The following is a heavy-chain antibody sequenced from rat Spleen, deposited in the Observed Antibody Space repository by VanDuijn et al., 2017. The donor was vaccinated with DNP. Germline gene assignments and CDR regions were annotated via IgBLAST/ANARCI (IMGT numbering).Heavy chain of an antibody. J-gene: IGHJ1*01. V-gene: IGHV3-1*01. CDR1: GYSITSNY. Sequence: EVQLQESGPGLVEPSQSLSLTCSVTGYSITSNYWAWIRKFPGNKMEWIGHISSSGSTSFNPSLESRISITRDTSKNQFLLRVNSVTTEDTATYYCARGLNYGGYNYYWYFDFWGPGTMVTVSS. CDR3: ARGLNYGGYNYYWYFDF. D-gene: IGHD1-11*01. CDR2: ISSSGST.